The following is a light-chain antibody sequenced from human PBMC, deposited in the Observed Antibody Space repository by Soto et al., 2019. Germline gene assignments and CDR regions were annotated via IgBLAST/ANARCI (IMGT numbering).Light chain of an antibody. CDR2: GAS. J-gene: IGKJ2*01. Sequence: DIVMTQSPATLSVSPGERATLSCRASQSVSSNLAWYQQKPGQDPRLLIYGASTRATGIPARFSGRGSATEFTLTISSLQSEDCAVYYCQQCNDWPHTFGQGTKLEIK. CDR3: QQCNDWPHT. CDR1: QSVSSN. V-gene: IGKV3-15*01.